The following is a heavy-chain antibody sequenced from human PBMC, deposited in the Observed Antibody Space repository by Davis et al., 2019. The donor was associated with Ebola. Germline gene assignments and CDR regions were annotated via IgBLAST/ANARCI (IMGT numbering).Heavy chain of an antibody. D-gene: IGHD3-16*01. J-gene: IGHJ4*02. CDR3: AKRDVNYDYVWGTAVGYFDY. Sequence: PGGSLRLSCAASGFTFSSYAMSWVRQAPGKGLEWVSVISGSGGSTYYADSVKGRFTISRDNSKNTLYLQMNSLRAEDTAVYYCAKRDVNYDYVWGTAVGYFDYWGQGTLVTVSS. CDR2: ISGSGGST. V-gene: IGHV3-23*01. CDR1: GFTFSSYA.